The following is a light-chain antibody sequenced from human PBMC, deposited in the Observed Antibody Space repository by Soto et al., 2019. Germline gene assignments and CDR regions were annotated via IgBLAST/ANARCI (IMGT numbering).Light chain of an antibody. CDR3: QQRSNWPIT. CDR2: GAS. Sequence: EILLTQSPATLSSSPGERATLSCRASQSVSNYLAWYQQKPGQAPRLLIYGASSRATGIPARFSGSGSGTDFTLTISSLEPEDFAVYYCQQRSNWPITFGQGTRLEIK. CDR1: QSVSNY. J-gene: IGKJ5*01. V-gene: IGKV3-11*01.